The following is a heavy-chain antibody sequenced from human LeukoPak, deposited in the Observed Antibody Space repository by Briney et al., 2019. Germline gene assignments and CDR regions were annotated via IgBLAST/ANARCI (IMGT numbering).Heavy chain of an antibody. D-gene: IGHD1-26*01. Sequence: SETLSLTCAVYGGSFSGYYWGWIRQPPGKGLEWIGRIYHSGGTYYNPSLKSRVTISVDTSKNQFSLKLSSVTAADTAVYYCARGFRGASFDYWGQGTLVTVSS. V-gene: IGHV4-34*01. CDR2: IYHSGGT. CDR3: ARGFRGASFDY. CDR1: GGSFSGYY. J-gene: IGHJ4*02.